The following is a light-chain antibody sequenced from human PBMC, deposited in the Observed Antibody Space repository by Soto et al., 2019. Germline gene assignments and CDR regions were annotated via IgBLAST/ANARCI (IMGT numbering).Light chain of an antibody. Sequence: QSVLTQPASVSGSLGQSITISCPGAAWEVGAYNFASWYQQHPAKAPKLLLFEGTNRPPGVSGRFSGSKSGITASLSISGLQPEDEADYYCTSYASSSPVLFGGGTQLTVL. V-gene: IGLV2-14*01. CDR1: AWEVGAYNF. CDR2: EGT. CDR3: TSYASSSPVL. J-gene: IGLJ2*01.